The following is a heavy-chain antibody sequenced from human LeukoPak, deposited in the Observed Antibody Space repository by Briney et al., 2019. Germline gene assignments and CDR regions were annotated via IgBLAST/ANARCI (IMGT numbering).Heavy chain of an antibody. CDR3: AKDSPTTDDY. CDR1: GFTFSSYA. CDR2: ISYDGSNK. V-gene: IGHV3-30*04. J-gene: IGHJ4*02. D-gene: IGHD1-14*01. Sequence: GGSLRLSCAASGFTFSSYAMHWVRQAPGKGLEWVAVISYDGSNKYYADSVKGRFTISRDNSKNTLYLQMNGLRAEDTALYYCAKDSPTTDDYWGQGTLVTVSS.